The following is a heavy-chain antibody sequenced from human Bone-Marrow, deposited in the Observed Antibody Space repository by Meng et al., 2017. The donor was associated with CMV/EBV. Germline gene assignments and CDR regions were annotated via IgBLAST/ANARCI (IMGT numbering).Heavy chain of an antibody. CDR3: ARGSYCSSTSCFRYAFDI. J-gene: IGHJ3*02. D-gene: IGHD2-2*01. Sequence: SETLSLTCAVYGGSFSGYYWSWIRQPPGKGPEWIGEINHSGSTNYNPSPKSRVTISVDTSKNQFSLKLSSVTAADTAVYYCARGSYCSSTSCFRYAFDIWGQGTMVTVSS. CDR2: INHSGST. CDR1: GGSFSGYY. V-gene: IGHV4-34*01.